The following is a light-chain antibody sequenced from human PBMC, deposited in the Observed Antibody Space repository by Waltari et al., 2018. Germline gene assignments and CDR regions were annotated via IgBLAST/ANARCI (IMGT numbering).Light chain of an antibody. Sequence: QSALTQPRSVSGSPGQSVTISCTGTSSDVGGYNYVSWYQQHPGKAPKLMIYDVSKRPPGVPDRLSGSQSGNTASLTISGLQAEDEADYYCCSYAGSYTLVFGGGTKLTVL. CDR3: CSYAGSYTLV. CDR2: DVS. V-gene: IGLV2-11*01. CDR1: SSDVGGYNY. J-gene: IGLJ2*01.